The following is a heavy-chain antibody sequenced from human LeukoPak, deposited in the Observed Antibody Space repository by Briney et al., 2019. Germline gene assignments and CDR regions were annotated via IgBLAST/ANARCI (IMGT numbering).Heavy chain of an antibody. Sequence: GGSLRLSCVTSGFRFSSYVMSWVRQAPGKGLEYVSSIDGTDGGSYYAESVKGRFTISRDNSKNTLFLQMNSLRVEDTVVYYCARVDAGNYDYWGQGTLLTVSS. CDR2: IDGTDGGS. CDR3: ARVDAGNYDY. D-gene: IGHD1-26*01. J-gene: IGHJ4*02. CDR1: GFRFSSYV. V-gene: IGHV3-23*01.